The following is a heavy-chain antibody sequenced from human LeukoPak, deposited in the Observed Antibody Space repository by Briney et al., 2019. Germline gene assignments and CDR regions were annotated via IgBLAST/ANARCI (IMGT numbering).Heavy chain of an antibody. D-gene: IGHD2-21*02. V-gene: IGHV3-74*01. J-gene: IGHJ3*02. CDR3: ARTATDAFYI. Sequence: GGSLTLSCAASGFTFRSYWVHWVRQDPGKAPVWVSHMNGDGSSTSYADSVKGRFTISRDNANNTLYLQMNSLKAEDTAVYYCARTATDAFYIWGQGTMVTVSS. CDR1: GFTFRSYW. CDR2: MNGDGSST.